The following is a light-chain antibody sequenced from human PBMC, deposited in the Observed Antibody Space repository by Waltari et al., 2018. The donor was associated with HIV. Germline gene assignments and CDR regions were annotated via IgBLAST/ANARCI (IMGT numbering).Light chain of an antibody. CDR1: HTLVYSVGNTY. CDR2: QVS. Sequence: DVVMTQSPLSLPVTLGQPASISCRSSHTLVYSVGNTYLTWFHQRPGQSPRRLIYQVSIRDSGVPDRFSGGGSCTDFTLRINRVEAEDVGLYFCMQGAHWPYTFGQGTKLEI. V-gene: IGKV2-30*01. CDR3: MQGAHWPYT. J-gene: IGKJ2*01.